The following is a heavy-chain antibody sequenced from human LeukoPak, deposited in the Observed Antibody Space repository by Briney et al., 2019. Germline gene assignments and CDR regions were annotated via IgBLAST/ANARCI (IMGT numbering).Heavy chain of an antibody. CDR3: ARHSAHSSTNDAFDI. CDR1: GGSISSGGYY. D-gene: IGHD6-13*01. J-gene: IGHJ3*02. V-gene: IGHV4-30-2*01. Sequence: SQTLSLTCTVSGGSISSGGYYWSWIRQPPGKGLEWIGYIYHSGSTYYNPSLKSRVTISVDRSKNQFSLKLSSVTAADTAVYYCARHSAHSSTNDAFDIWGQGTMVTVSS. CDR2: IYHSGST.